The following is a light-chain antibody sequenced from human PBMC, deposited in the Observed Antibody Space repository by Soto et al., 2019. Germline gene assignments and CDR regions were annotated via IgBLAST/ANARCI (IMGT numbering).Light chain of an antibody. V-gene: IGKV1-16*02. Sequence: DLQMTQSPSSLSASVGDRVTITCRASQDIDFFLAWFQQKPGKATKSLIYATYKLQDGVPSKFTGSGSGTECTHTISTLQPEDFATYYCQQQNNYPWTCGPETRV. CDR2: ATY. J-gene: IGKJ1*01. CDR1: QDIDFF. CDR3: QQQNNYPWT.